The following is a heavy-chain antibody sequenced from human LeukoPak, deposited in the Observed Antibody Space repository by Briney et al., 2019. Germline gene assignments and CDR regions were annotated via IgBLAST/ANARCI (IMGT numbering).Heavy chain of an antibody. CDR2: ISGSGGST. CDR1: GFTFSSCA. Sequence: GGSLRLSCAASGFTFSSCAMSWVRQAPGKGLEWVSGISGSGGSTFYADSVKGRFTISRDTFKNTLYLQMTSLRTEDTAVYYCAKGELTAAASSIDYWSQGTLVTVSS. D-gene: IGHD6-13*01. J-gene: IGHJ4*02. CDR3: AKGELTAAASSIDY. V-gene: IGHV3-23*01.